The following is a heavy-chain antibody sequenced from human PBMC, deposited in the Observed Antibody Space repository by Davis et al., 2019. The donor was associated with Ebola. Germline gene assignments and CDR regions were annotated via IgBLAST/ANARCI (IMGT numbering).Heavy chain of an antibody. Sequence: GESLKISCAASGFTFSDYYMSWIRQAPGKGLEWVSYISSSGSTIYYADSVKGRFTISRDNAKNSLYLQMNSLRAEDTAVYYCARDTGKRAFDIWGQGTMVTVSS. CDR2: ISSSGSTI. CDR1: GFTFSDYY. J-gene: IGHJ3*02. D-gene: IGHD2-8*02. CDR3: ARDTGKRAFDI. V-gene: IGHV3-11*04.